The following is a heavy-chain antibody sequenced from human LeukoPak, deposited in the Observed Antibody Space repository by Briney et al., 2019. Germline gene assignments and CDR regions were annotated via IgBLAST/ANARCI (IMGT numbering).Heavy chain of an antibody. CDR2: ITAYNGNR. V-gene: IGHV1-18*01. Sequence: ASVKVSCKTSGYTFSNYGISWVRQAPGQGLEWMGWITAYNGNRLYAQRFQGRITLTTDTSTSTSYMELRSLEYDDTAIYYCARDNDKVVDHWGQGTLVTASS. J-gene: IGHJ4*01. CDR3: ARDNDKVVDH. D-gene: IGHD1-1*01. CDR1: GYTFSNYG.